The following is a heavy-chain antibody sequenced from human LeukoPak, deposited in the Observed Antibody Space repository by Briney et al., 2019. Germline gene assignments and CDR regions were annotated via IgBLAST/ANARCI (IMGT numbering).Heavy chain of an antibody. V-gene: IGHV1-2*02. D-gene: IGHD2-8*01. CDR2: INPNSGGT. Sequence: ASVKVSCKAFGYTFTSNYMHWVRQAPGQGLEWMGWINPNSGGTNYAQKFQGRVTMTRDTSISTAYMELSRLRSDDTAVYYCAKSGMVYAMIGSDYWGQGTLVTVSS. CDR3: AKSGMVYAMIGSDY. CDR1: GYTFTSNY. J-gene: IGHJ4*02.